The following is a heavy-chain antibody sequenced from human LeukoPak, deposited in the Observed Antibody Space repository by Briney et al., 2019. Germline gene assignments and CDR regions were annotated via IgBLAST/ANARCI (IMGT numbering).Heavy chain of an antibody. CDR3: ARSLRYVDTAMVPNYYYYYGMDV. Sequence: ASVKVSCKASGGTFSSYAISWVRQAPGQGLEWMGGIIPIFGTANYARKFQGRVTITADESTSTAYMELSSLRSEDTAVYYCARSLRYVDTAMVPNYYYYYGMDVWGQGTTVTVSS. D-gene: IGHD5-18*01. CDR2: IIPIFGTA. J-gene: IGHJ6*02. CDR1: GGTFSSYA. V-gene: IGHV1-69*01.